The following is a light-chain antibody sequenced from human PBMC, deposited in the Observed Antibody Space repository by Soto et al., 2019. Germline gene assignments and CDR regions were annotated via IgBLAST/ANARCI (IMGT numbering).Light chain of an antibody. CDR1: QSVSSN. CDR2: GAS. Sequence: EIVMTQSPATLSVSPGERATLSCRASQSVSSNLAWYQQKPGQAPRLLIYGASNRATGIPARFSGSGSGTDFTLTISSLEPEDFAVYYCQHRSNWPPITFGQGTRLEIK. J-gene: IGKJ5*01. CDR3: QHRSNWPPIT. V-gene: IGKV3-11*01.